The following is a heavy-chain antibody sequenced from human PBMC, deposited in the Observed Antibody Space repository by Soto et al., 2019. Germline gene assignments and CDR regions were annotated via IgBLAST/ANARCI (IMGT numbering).Heavy chain of an antibody. CDR2: IYWDDDK. J-gene: IGHJ4*02. CDR1: GFSLSTSGVG. D-gene: IGHD3-3*01. Sequence: SGPTLVKPTQTLTLTCTFSGFSLSTSGVGVGWIRQPPGKALEWLALIYWDDDKRYSPSLKSRLTITKDTSKNQVVLTMTNMDPVDTATYYCALDFWSGYYFDYWGQGTLVTVSS. V-gene: IGHV2-5*02. CDR3: ALDFWSGYYFDY.